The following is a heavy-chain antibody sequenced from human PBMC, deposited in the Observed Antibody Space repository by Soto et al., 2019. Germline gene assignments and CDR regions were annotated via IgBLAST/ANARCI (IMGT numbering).Heavy chain of an antibody. CDR3: AKCSSTAHYYGMDV. D-gene: IGHD2-2*01. CDR2: VSPSDGDT. V-gene: IGHV3-23*01. J-gene: IGHJ6*02. CDR1: GFTFSTYA. Sequence: GGSRRRSWAASGFTFSTYAMNGGRQAPGKGLEWVAGVSPSDGDTSYADSVKGRFTISRDNSKDTLYLQMNSLRAEDTAVYYCAKCSSTAHYYGMDVWGQGTTVTVSS.